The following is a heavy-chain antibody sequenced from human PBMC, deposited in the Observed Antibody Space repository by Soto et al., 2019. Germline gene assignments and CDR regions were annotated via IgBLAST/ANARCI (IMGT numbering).Heavy chain of an antibody. Sequence: PSETLSLTCAVSGGSISGGGFSWIWIRQPPGKGLEWIGYILHTGGTQYNPSLKSRVSMSVDKSKNQFSLHPTSVTAADTAVYYCARLQFGEGFDYWGQGALVTVSS. V-gene: IGHV4-30-2*01. CDR2: ILHTGGT. CDR3: ARLQFGEGFDY. J-gene: IGHJ4*02. CDR1: GGSISGGGFS. D-gene: IGHD3-10*01.